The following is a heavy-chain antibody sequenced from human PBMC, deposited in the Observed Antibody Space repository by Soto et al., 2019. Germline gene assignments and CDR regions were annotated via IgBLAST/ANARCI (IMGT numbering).Heavy chain of an antibody. CDR1: GGSISISSYY. D-gene: IGHD3-3*01. V-gene: IGHV4-39*01. Sequence: SETLSLTCTVSGGSISISSYYWGWIRQPPGKGLEWIGSIYYSGSTYYNPSLKSRVTISVDTSKNQFSLKLSSVTAADTAVYYCARHIWSDYYKAGFDPWGQGTLVTVSS. CDR3: ARHIWSDYYKAGFDP. CDR2: IYYSGST. J-gene: IGHJ5*02.